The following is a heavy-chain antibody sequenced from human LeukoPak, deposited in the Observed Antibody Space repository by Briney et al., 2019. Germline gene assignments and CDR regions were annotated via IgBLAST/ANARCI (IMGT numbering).Heavy chain of an antibody. J-gene: IGHJ4*02. V-gene: IGHV3-23*01. Sequence: PGGSLRLSCAASGFTFSSYWMSWVRQAPGKGLEWVSSISGSGGSTYYADSVKGRFTISRDNSKNTLYLQMNSLRGEDTAVYYCAKDREGTIADYFDYWGQGTLVTVSS. CDR1: GFTFSSYW. CDR3: AKDREGTIADYFDY. D-gene: IGHD1-7*01. CDR2: ISGSGGST.